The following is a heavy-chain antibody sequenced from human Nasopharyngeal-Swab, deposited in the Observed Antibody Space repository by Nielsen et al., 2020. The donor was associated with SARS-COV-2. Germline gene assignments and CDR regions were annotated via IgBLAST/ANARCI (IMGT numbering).Heavy chain of an antibody. J-gene: IGHJ4*02. CDR3: ARDYLAARSLVLDY. D-gene: IGHD6-6*01. CDR1: GFTFSSYA. V-gene: IGHV3-23*01. CDR2: ISGSGGST. Sequence: GESLKISCAASGFTFSSYAMSWVRQAPGKGLEWVSAISGSGGSTYYADSVKGRFTISRDNSKNTLYLQMNSLRAEDTAVYYCARDYLAARSLVLDYWGQGTLVTVSS.